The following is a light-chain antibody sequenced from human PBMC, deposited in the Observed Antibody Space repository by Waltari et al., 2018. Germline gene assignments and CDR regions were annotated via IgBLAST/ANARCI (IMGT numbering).Light chain of an antibody. CDR2: SAS. Sequence: DIQMTQSQSFVSASVGDRVTITCRASQGIDNWLAWYQQKPGKAPKFLIYSASSLQSGVPSRFVGSGSGTDFILTISRLQPEDFATYYCQQTNSFPRTFGQGTKVAIK. CDR3: QQTNSFPRT. V-gene: IGKV1-12*01. J-gene: IGKJ1*01. CDR1: QGIDNW.